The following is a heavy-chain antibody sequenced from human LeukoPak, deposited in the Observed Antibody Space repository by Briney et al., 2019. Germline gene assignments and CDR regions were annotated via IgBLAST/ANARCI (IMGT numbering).Heavy chain of an antibody. J-gene: IGHJ5*02. Sequence: QSGGSLRLSCTGSGFTFGDYAISWVRQAPGKGLEWLGFIRSKDNDGTTDYAASVKGRFIISRDDSKSIAYLQMNDLKTEDTAVYYCTTGASSSGRRLRWFDPWGQGTLVTVSS. D-gene: IGHD6-19*01. CDR2: IRSKDNDGTT. V-gene: IGHV3-49*04. CDR3: TTGASSSGRRLRWFDP. CDR1: GFTFGDYA.